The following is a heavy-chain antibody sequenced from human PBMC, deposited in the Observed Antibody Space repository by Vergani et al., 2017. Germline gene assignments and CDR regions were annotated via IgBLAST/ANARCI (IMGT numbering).Heavy chain of an antibody. CDR3: ARAPRFLEWLYIYFDY. Sequence: QVQLVQSGAEVKKPGASVTVSCRASGYTFSDYYIHWVRQASGQGLEWMGVINPSGGRATYAQKFQGRVVMTRDTFTSTVYMDLSSLRSEDTAVYYCARAPRFLEWLYIYFDYWGQGTLVTVSS. CDR2: INPSGGRA. J-gene: IGHJ4*02. D-gene: IGHD3-3*01. CDR1: GYTFSDYY. V-gene: IGHV1-46*03.